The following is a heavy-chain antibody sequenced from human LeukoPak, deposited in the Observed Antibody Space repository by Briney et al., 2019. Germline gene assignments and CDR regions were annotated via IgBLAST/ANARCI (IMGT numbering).Heavy chain of an antibody. Sequence: GGSLRLTCVASGFTFSIYTMSWVRQAPGKGLEWVSSITSSSSSMYSADSVKGRLTISRDNAKNSLYLQMNSLRAEDTAVYYCARDLAWGGYWGQGTLVTVSS. CDR1: GFTFSIYT. D-gene: IGHD7-27*01. V-gene: IGHV3-21*01. J-gene: IGHJ4*02. CDR3: ARDLAWGGY. CDR2: ITSSSSSM.